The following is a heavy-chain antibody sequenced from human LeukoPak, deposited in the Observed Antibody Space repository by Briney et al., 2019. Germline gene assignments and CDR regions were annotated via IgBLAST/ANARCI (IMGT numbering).Heavy chain of an antibody. Sequence: PSETLSLTCTVSGYSISSGYYWGWIRQPPGKGLEWIGSIYHSGSTYYNPSLKSRVPISVDTSKNQFSLKLSSVTATDTAVYYCATRANIVVVVAATEGAFDIWGQGTMVTVSS. CDR2: IYHSGST. CDR3: ATRANIVVVVAATEGAFDI. V-gene: IGHV4-38-2*02. D-gene: IGHD2-15*01. J-gene: IGHJ3*02. CDR1: GYSISSGYY.